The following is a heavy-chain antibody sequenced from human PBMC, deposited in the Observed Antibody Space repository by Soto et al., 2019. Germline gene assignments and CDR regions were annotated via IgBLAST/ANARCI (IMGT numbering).Heavy chain of an antibody. CDR1: GFTFSSYG. CDR2: ISYDGSNK. CDR3: AKGRWLGRFDY. Sequence: QVQLVESGGGVVQPGRSLRLSCAASGFTFSSYGMQWVRQAPGKGLEWVAVISYDGSNKYYADSVKGRFTISRDNSKNTLYLQMNSLRAEDTAVYYCAKGRWLGRFDYWGQGTLVTVSS. J-gene: IGHJ4*02. V-gene: IGHV3-30*18. D-gene: IGHD6-19*01.